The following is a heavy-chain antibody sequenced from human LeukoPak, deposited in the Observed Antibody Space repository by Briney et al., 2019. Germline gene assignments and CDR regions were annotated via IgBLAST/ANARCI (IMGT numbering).Heavy chain of an antibody. CDR1: GFTVSSNY. CDR2: ISGSGGST. J-gene: IGHJ4*02. Sequence: GGSLRLSCAASGFTVSSNYMSWVRQAPGKGLEWVSAISGSGGSTYYADSVKGRFTISRDNSKNTLYLQMNSLRAEDTAVYYCAKFLSRGQLWSLSPFGYWGQGTLVTVSS. V-gene: IGHV3-23*01. D-gene: IGHD5-18*01. CDR3: AKFLSRGQLWSLSPFGY.